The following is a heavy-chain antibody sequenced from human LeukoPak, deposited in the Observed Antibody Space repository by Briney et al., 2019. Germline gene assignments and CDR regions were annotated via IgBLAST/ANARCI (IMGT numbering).Heavy chain of an antibody. CDR3: VRLGRYRIYY. J-gene: IGHJ4*02. CDR2: IDPTDSYT. Sequence: GEPLRISCKGSGYSFNNYRISWVRQMPGKGVECVGTIDPTDSYTKYSPSFQGPITISLDKSISTAYLQWSGLRASDTAMYYCVRLGRYRIYYRGQGDLVTASS. CDR1: GYSFNNYR. D-gene: IGHD3-16*02. V-gene: IGHV5-10-1*01.